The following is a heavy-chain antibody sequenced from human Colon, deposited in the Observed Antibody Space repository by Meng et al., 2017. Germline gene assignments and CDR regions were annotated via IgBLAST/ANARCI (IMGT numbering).Heavy chain of an antibody. CDR1: GASVSSDSHY. D-gene: IGHD4-17*01. V-gene: IGHV4-61*03. J-gene: IGHJ5*02. CDR2: IYYTGNT. CDR3: ARVNGDFDEAWFDP. Sequence: HEQLQWSGPGLVRPSETLSLTCPVSGASVSSDSHYWSWIRQSPGKGLEWIGYIYYTGNTNYNPSLASRVSMSLDTSKNHFSLHLTSVTAADTAIYYCARVNGDFDEAWFDPWGQGTLVTVSS.